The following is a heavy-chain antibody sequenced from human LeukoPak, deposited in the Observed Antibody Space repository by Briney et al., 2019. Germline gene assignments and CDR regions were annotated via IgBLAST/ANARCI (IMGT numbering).Heavy chain of an antibody. CDR2: ISPDGSTT. Sequence: GGSLRLSCAASGFTFSRYWMHWVRQAPGKGLMWVSRISPDGSTTLYADSVKGRFTISRDNAKNTLYLQMNSLRAEDTAVYYCARVPYSSGTFDYWGQGTLVTVSS. J-gene: IGHJ4*02. D-gene: IGHD3-10*01. CDR1: GFTFSRYW. V-gene: IGHV3-74*03. CDR3: ARVPYSSGTFDY.